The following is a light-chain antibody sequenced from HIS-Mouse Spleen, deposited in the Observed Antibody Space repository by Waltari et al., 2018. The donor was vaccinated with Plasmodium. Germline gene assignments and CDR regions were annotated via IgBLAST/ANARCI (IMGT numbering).Light chain of an antibody. J-gene: IGKJ1*01. CDR2: GAS. V-gene: IGKV3-15*01. CDR3: QQYNNWPRGT. Sequence: MTQSPSTLSASVGDRVTITCRASQSISSWLAWYQQKPGQAPRLLIYGASTRATGIPARFSGSGSGTEFTLTISSMQSEDFAVYYCQQYNNWPRGTFGQGTKVEIK. CDR1: QSISSW.